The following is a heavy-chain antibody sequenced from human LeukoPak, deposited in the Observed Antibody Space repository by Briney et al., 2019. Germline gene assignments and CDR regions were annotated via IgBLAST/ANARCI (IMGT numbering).Heavy chain of an antibody. CDR2: ISGGNT. J-gene: IGHJ4*02. Sequence: PGGSLRPSCAAPGFTLSSTGMSWVRQAPGKGLEWVSGISGGNTFYAYSVKGRFTISRDNSKNTMYLQMNILRAEDTAVYYCAKDSEYGYVWGSYRLSLDYWGQGTLVTVSS. V-gene: IGHV3-23*01. CDR3: AKDSEYGYVWGSYRLSLDY. CDR1: GFTLSSTG. D-gene: IGHD3-16*02.